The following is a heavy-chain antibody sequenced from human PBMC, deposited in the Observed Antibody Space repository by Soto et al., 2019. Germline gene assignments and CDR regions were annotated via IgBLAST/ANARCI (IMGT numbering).Heavy chain of an antibody. CDR2: FDPEGGET. CDR3: ATASGWXXXYXXDX. Sequence: ASVKVSCKVSGYTLTELSMHWVRQAPGKGLEWMGGFDPEGGETIYAQKFQGRVTMTEDTSTDTAYMELSSLRSEDTAVYYCATASGWXXXYXXDXWGXGTTVTXXS. V-gene: IGHV1-24*01. J-gene: IGHJ6*04. CDR1: GYTLTELS. D-gene: IGHD6-19*01.